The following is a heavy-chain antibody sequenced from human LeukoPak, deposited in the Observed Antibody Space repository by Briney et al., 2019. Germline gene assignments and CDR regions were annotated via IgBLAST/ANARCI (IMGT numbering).Heavy chain of an antibody. Sequence: SEILSLTCTVSGGSISSGDYYWSWIRQPPGKGLEWIGYIYYSGSTYYNPSLKSRVTISVDTSKNQFSLKLSSVTAADTAVYYCARDAHWGLGWFDPWGQGTLVTVSS. J-gene: IGHJ5*02. CDR1: GGSISSGDYY. D-gene: IGHD7-27*01. V-gene: IGHV4-30-4*08. CDR3: ARDAHWGLGWFDP. CDR2: IYYSGST.